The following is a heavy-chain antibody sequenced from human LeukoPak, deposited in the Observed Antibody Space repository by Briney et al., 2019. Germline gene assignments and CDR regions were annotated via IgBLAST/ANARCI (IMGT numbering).Heavy chain of an antibody. V-gene: IGHV3-11*01. J-gene: IGHJ4*02. CDR1: GFTFSDYY. D-gene: IGHD5-24*01. Sequence: PGGSLRLSRAASGFTFSDYYMSWIRQAPGKGLEWVSYISSSGTTIYYADSVKGRFTISRDNAKNSLYLQMNSLRAEDTAVYYCARSLRWLQALDYWGQGTLVTVSS. CDR2: ISSSGTTI. CDR3: ARSLRWLQALDY.